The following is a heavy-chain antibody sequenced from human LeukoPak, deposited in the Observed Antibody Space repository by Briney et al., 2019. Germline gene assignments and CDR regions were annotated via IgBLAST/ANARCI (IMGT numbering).Heavy chain of an antibody. CDR1: GYSFSSYW. Sequence: GESLQISCKGSGYSFSSYWIGWVRQLPGKGLEWMGVIYPGDSDTTYSPSFQGQVTISADKSISTAYLQWSTLKASDTAIYYCARMSWGTNVRIIHFDYWGQGTLVTVSS. CDR2: IYPGDSDT. D-gene: IGHD3-16*01. CDR3: ARMSWGTNVRIIHFDY. V-gene: IGHV5-51*01. J-gene: IGHJ4*02.